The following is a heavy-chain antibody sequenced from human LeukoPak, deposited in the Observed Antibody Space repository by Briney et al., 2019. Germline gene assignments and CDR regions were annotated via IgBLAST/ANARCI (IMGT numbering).Heavy chain of an antibody. D-gene: IGHD3-22*01. Sequence: GGSLRLSCAASGFTFSSYAMSWVRQAPGKGLEWVSAISGSGGSTYYADSVKGRFTISRDNSKNTLYLQMNSLRAEDTAVYYSARGVGYYDSSGTIDYWGQGTLVTVSS. CDR1: GFTFSSYA. V-gene: IGHV3-23*01. CDR2: ISGSGGST. J-gene: IGHJ4*02. CDR3: ARGVGYYDSSGTIDY.